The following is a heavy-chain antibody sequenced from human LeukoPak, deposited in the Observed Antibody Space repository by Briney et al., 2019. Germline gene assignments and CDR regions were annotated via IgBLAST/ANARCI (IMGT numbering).Heavy chain of an antibody. J-gene: IGHJ6*02. CDR3: ARSFFPFSNHYYYYGMDV. CDR1: GCTFSSYG. CDR2: IWYDGSNK. D-gene: IGHD3-16*01. Sequence: PGGSLRLSCAASGCTFSSYGMHWVRQAPGKGLEGVAVIWYDGSNKYYADSAKGRFTISRDNSKHTLYLQMNSLRAEDTAVYYCARSFFPFSNHYYYYGMDVWGQGTTVTVSS. V-gene: IGHV3-33*01.